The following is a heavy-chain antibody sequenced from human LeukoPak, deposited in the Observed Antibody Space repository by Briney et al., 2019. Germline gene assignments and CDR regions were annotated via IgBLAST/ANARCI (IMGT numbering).Heavy chain of an antibody. J-gene: IGHJ4*02. V-gene: IGHV4-59*11. Sequence: SETLSLTCSVSDGSIGSHYWSWIRQPPGKGLEWIGYIHYGGSTNYNPSLRSRVTISVDTSKNQFSLKLSSVTAADTAVYYCARDKSGWTWGYFDYWGQGTLVTVSS. D-gene: IGHD6-19*01. CDR2: IHYGGST. CDR3: ARDKSGWTWGYFDY. CDR1: DGSIGSHY.